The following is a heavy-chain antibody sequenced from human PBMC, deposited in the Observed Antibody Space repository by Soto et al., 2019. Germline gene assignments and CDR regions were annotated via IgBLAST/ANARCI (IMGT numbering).Heavy chain of an antibody. V-gene: IGHV1-8*01. J-gene: IGHJ4*02. CDR3: ARGLIPPNRFLQWLPPYYFDY. CDR1: GYSFTSYD. CDR2: MNPNSGNT. Sequence: GASVKVSCKASGYSFTSYDINWVRQATGQGLGWMGWMNPNSGNTGYAQKFQGRVTMTRNTSISTAYMELSSLRSEDTAVYYCARGLIPPNRFLQWLPPYYFDYWGQVTLVTVSP. D-gene: IGHD3-3*01.